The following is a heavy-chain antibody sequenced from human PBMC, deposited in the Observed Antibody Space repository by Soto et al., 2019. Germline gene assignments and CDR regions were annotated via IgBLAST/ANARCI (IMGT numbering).Heavy chain of an antibody. CDR1: GGTFSSYA. CDR2: IIPIFGTA. V-gene: IGHV1-69*13. CDR3: AADYGGKQNWFQP. J-gene: IGHJ5*02. Sequence: ASVKVSCKASGGTFSSYAIIWVRQAPGQGLEWMGGIIPIFGTANYAQKFQGRVTITADESTSTAYMELSSLRSEDTAVYYCAADYGGKQNWFQPWGQGTLVTVS. D-gene: IGHD4-17*01.